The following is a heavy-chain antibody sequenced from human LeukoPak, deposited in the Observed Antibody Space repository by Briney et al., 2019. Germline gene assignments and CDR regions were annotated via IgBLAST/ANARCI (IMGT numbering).Heavy chain of an antibody. V-gene: IGHV4-34*01. J-gene: IGHJ4*02. CDR3: ARVRDRGLDY. CDR1: GGSFSGYY. CDR2: INHSGST. Sequence: MASETLSLTCAVYGGSFSGYYWSWIRQPPGKGLEWIGEINHSGSTNYNPSLKSRVTISVDTSKNQFSLKLSSVTAADTAVYYCARVRDRGLDYWGQGTLVTVSS.